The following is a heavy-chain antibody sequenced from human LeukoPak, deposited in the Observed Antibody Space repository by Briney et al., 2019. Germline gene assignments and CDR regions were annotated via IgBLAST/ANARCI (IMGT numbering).Heavy chain of an antibody. V-gene: IGHV4-39*07. D-gene: IGHD6-6*01. CDR1: GGSISSSSYY. J-gene: IGHJ4*02. CDR3: ARDEEAARYLATRGGNY. Sequence: SETLSLTCTVSGGSISSSSYYWGWIRQPPGKGLEWIGSIYYSGSTYYNPSLKSPVTISVDTSKNQFSLKLSSVTAADTAVYYCARDEEAARYLATRGGNYWGQGTLVTVSS. CDR2: IYYSGST.